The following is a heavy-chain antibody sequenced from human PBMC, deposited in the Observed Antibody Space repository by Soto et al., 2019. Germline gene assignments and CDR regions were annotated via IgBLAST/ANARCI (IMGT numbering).Heavy chain of an antibody. CDR1: GLTFRTYS. J-gene: IGHJ3*01. V-gene: IGHV3-23*01. CDR2: ISGSGTAT. CDR3: AKTRLYDNNDYHRDGFDV. D-gene: IGHD3-22*01. Sequence: GGSLRLSCEASGLTFRTYSMSWVRQAPRKGLEWVSGISGSGTATYYTDSVKGRFTVSRDNSKDTVFLQMNTLRVEDTAVYYCAKTRLYDNNDYHRDGFDVWGPGTVVT.